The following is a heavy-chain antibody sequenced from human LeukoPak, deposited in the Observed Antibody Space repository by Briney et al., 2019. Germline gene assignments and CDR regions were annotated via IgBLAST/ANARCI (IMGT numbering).Heavy chain of an antibody. D-gene: IGHD1-14*01. CDR2: IKLDGSEK. CDR3: ARDNLLDY. CDR1: GFTFSSYS. V-gene: IGHV3-7*03. J-gene: IGHJ4*02. Sequence: GGSLRLSCAASGFTFSSYSMNWVRQAPGKGLEWVANIKLDGSEKYYVDSVKGRFTISRDNAKNSLYLQLNSLRAEDTALYYCARDNLLDYWGQGTLVTVSS.